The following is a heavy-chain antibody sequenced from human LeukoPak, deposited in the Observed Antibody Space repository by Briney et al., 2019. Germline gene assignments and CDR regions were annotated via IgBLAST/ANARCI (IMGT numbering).Heavy chain of an antibody. J-gene: IGHJ4*02. D-gene: IGHD3-22*01. CDR3: AKGRGYDSSGYLDY. V-gene: IGHV3-9*01. CDR1: GFTFDDYA. CDR2: ISWNSGDI. Sequence: GRSLRLSCAASGFTFDDYAMHWVRQAPGKGLEWVSGISWNSGDIGYVDSVKGRFTISRDNAKNSLYLQMNSLRAEDTALYYCAKGRGYDSSGYLDYWGQGTLVIVSS.